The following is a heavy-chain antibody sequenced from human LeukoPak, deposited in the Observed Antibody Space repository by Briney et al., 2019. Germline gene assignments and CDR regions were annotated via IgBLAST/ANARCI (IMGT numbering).Heavy chain of an antibody. CDR2: ISHSGST. J-gene: IGHJ4*02. D-gene: IGHD6-13*01. CDR3: ASSATRGIAAAGPFAY. Sequence: SETLSLTCAVYGGSFSGYYWSWIRQPPGKGLECIGEISHSGSTNYNPSLKSRVTISVDTSKNQFSLKLSSVTAADTAVYYCASSATRGIAAAGPFAYWGQGTLVTVSS. CDR1: GGSFSGYY. V-gene: IGHV4-34*01.